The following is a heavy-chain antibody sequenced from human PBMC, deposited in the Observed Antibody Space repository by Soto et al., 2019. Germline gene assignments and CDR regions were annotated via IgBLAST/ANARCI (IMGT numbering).Heavy chain of an antibody. Sequence: QVQLVESGGGVAQPGRSLRLSCTVSGFTFSGHAMHWVRQAPGKGLGWVTQIWYDGSNKYYAESVKGRFTISRDNSKNTLYLQMSSLRVEDTAVYYCARDGQGLAPYALDVWGQGTSVTVSS. CDR3: ARDGQGLAPYALDV. J-gene: IGHJ6*02. V-gene: IGHV3-33*01. CDR1: GFTFSGHA. D-gene: IGHD6-19*01. CDR2: IWYDGSNK.